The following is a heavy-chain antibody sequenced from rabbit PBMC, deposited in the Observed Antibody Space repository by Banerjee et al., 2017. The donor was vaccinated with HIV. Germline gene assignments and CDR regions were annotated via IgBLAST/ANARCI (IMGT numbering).Heavy chain of an antibody. CDR2: INTGSRNA. CDR1: GFSFSYKYV. D-gene: IGHD4-1*01. J-gene: IGHJ4*01. Sequence: QQQLVESGGDLVKPEGSLTLTCTASGFSFSYKYVMCWVRQAPGKGLEWIGCINTGSRNAYYASWVISRFTISKTSSTTVALHMTSLTAADTATYFCARDRGDWGYYFTLWGPGTLVTVS. CDR3: ARDRGDWGYYFTL. V-gene: IGHV1S45*01.